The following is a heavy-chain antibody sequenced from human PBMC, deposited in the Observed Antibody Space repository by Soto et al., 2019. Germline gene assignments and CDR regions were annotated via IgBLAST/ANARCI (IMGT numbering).Heavy chain of an antibody. CDR2: LSSSGAGA. V-gene: IGHV3-23*01. D-gene: IGHD3-10*01. J-gene: IGHJ4*02. CDR1: GFTLSSYA. CDR3: AKSLLDYHLETIPDHPFDH. Sequence: GGSLRLSCAISGFTLSSYAMSWVRQAPGKGLEWITSLSSSGAGAYHADSVKGRFTISRDNSRNTLFLQMNSLKAEDTAIYFCAKSLLDYHLETIPDHPFDHWGQGTLVTVSS.